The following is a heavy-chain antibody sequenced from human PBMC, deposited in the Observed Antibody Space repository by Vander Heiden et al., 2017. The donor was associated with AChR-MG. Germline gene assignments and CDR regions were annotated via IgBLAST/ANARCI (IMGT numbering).Heavy chain of an antibody. D-gene: IGHD3-9*01. CDR3: AFGVLRYFDWYPGY. J-gene: IGHJ4*02. CDR1: GGPFRSSA. V-gene: IGHV1-69*01. Sequence: QVQLVQSGAEVKKPGSSVKVSCKASGGPFRSSAISWGRQAPGQGREWMGGIIPIFGTANYAQKFQGRVTITADESTSTAYMELSSLRSEDTAVYYCAFGVLRYFDWYPGYWGQGTLVTVSS. CDR2: IIPIFGTA.